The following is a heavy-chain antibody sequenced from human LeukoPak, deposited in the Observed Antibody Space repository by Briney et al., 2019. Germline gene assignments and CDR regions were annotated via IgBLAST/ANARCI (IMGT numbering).Heavy chain of an antibody. D-gene: IGHD3-10*01. CDR2: IWYDGSNK. CDR3: ARGPPGHMIDWFNP. Sequence: GGSLRLSCAASGFTFSSYCMHWVRQAPGKGLEWVAVIWYDGSNKYYADSVKGRFTISRDNSKNTLYLQMNSLRAEDTAVYYCARGPPGHMIDWFNPWGQGTLVTVSS. CDR1: GFTFSSYC. J-gene: IGHJ5*02. V-gene: IGHV3-33*01.